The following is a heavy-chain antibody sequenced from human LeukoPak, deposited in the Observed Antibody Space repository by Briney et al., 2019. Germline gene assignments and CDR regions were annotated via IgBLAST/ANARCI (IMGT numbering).Heavy chain of an antibody. CDR3: ARLPRSIVATDYGYDDTDF. CDR1: GYTLTELS. D-gene: IGHD5-12*01. Sequence: ASVKVSCKVSGYTLTELSMHWVRQAPGKGLEWMGGFDPEDGETIYAQKFQGRVTMTEDTSTDTAYMELSSLRSEDTAVYYCARLPRSIVATDYGYDDTDFWGQGTLVTVSS. V-gene: IGHV1-24*01. CDR2: FDPEDGET. J-gene: IGHJ4*02.